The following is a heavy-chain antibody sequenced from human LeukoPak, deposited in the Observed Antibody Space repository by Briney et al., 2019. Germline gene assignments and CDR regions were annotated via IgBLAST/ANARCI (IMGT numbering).Heavy chain of an antibody. Sequence: GGSLRLSCAASGFAVSTNYLSWVRQAPGKGLEWVSGINWNGGSTGYADSVKGRFTISRDNAKNSLYLQMNSLRAEDTALYYCARDSGYSYGIHYYYYMDVWGKGTTVTVSS. J-gene: IGHJ6*03. CDR1: GFAVSTNY. CDR2: INWNGGST. CDR3: ARDSGYSYGIHYYYYMDV. V-gene: IGHV3-20*04. D-gene: IGHD5-18*01.